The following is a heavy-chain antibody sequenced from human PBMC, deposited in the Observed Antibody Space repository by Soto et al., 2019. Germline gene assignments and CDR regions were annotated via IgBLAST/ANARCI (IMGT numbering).Heavy chain of an antibody. Sequence: QVQLQESGPGLVKPSQTLSLTCTVSGGSIRSGDYFWSWIRQPPGKGLEWIGYIYYSGSTVYNPSLESRVNMSVDTSKNQFSLKLSSVTAADTAVYYCARDAAGIGGDYYYYYAMDVWGQGTTVTVSS. J-gene: IGHJ6*02. CDR2: IYYSGST. CDR3: ARDAAGIGGDYYYYYAMDV. CDR1: GGSIRSGDYF. V-gene: IGHV4-30-4*01. D-gene: IGHD1-26*01.